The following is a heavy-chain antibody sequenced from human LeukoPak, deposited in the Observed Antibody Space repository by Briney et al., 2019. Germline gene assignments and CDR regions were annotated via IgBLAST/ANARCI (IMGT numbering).Heavy chain of an antibody. CDR3: AKDGVVDYYGSGSHRPYFDY. Sequence: GGSLRLSCAASGFTFSSYGMTWVRQAPGKGLEWVSYISSSSSTIYYADSVKGRFTISRDNAKNSLYLQMNSLRAEDTALYYCAKDGVVDYYGSGSHRPYFDYWGQGTLVTVSS. CDR1: GFTFSSYG. J-gene: IGHJ4*02. D-gene: IGHD3-10*01. CDR2: ISSSSSTI. V-gene: IGHV3-48*01.